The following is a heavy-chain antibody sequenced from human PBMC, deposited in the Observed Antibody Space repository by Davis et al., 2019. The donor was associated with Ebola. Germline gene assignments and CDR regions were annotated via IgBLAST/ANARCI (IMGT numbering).Heavy chain of an antibody. CDR1: GFTFSSYW. CDR3: ATHSRWRFDF. CDR2: IKEDGSNK. Sequence: GESLKISCAASGFTFSSYWMSWVRQAPGKGLEWVANIKEDGSNKYYVDSVKGRFTISRDNAKSSLYLQMNSLRAEDTAVYYCATHSRWRFDFWGQGTLVTVSS. V-gene: IGHV3-7*01. J-gene: IGHJ4*02. D-gene: IGHD6-13*01.